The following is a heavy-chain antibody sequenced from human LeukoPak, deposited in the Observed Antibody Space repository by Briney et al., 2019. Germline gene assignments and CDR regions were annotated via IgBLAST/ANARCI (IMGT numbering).Heavy chain of an antibody. CDR3: AKVRWFGELRY. CDR2: ISGSGGST. Sequence: GGSLRLSCAASGFTFSSYGMSWVRQAPGKGLEWVSAISGSGGSTYYADSVKGRFTISRDNSKNTLYLQMNSLRAEDTAVYYCAKVRWFGELRYWGQGTLVTVSS. D-gene: IGHD3-10*01. V-gene: IGHV3-23*01. CDR1: GFTFSSYG. J-gene: IGHJ4*02.